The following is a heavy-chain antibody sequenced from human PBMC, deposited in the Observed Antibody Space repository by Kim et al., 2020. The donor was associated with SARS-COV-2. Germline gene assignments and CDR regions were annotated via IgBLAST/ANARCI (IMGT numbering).Heavy chain of an antibody. CDR2: VSYTGTT. CDR1: GDSINSYY. J-gene: IGHJ4*02. CDR3: ARRAGQLGTPFDY. Sequence: SETLSLTCIVSGDSINSYYWSWIRQTPGKGLEWIGYVSYTGTTNYNPSLKSRATISVDTSKKQFSLELTSVTAADTAVYYCARRAGQLGTPFDYWGQGTL. D-gene: IGHD6-13*01. V-gene: IGHV4-59*08.